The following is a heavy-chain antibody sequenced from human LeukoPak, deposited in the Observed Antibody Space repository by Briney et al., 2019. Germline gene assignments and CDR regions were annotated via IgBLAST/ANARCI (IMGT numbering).Heavy chain of an antibody. CDR1: GFTFSSYG. D-gene: IGHD1-26*01. V-gene: IGHV3-30*18. CDR2: ISYDGSNK. J-gene: IGHJ4*02. CDR3: AKEELNGSFLLR. Sequence: GGSLRLSCAASGFTFSSYGMHWVRQAPGKGLEWVAVISYDGSNKYYADSVKGRFTISRDNSKNTLYLQMNSLRAEDTAVYYCAKEELNGSFLLRWGQGTLVTVSS.